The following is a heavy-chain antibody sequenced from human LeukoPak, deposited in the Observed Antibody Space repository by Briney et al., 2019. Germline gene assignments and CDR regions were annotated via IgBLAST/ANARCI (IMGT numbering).Heavy chain of an antibody. V-gene: IGHV4-34*01. Sequence: KASETLSLTCAVYGGSFSGYYWSWIRQPPGKGLEWIGEINHSGSTNYNPSLKSRVTISVDTSKNQFSLKLSSVTAADTAVYYCARLSIRYDYVWGSYRRLYYYYYMDVWGKGTTVTVSS. D-gene: IGHD3-16*02. CDR1: GGSFSGYY. J-gene: IGHJ6*03. CDR2: INHSGST. CDR3: ARLSIRYDYVWGSYRRLYYYYYMDV.